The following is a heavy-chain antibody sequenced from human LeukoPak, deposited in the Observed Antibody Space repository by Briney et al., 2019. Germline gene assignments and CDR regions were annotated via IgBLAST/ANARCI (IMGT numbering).Heavy chain of an antibody. CDR1: GFTFSSYA. Sequence: GGSLRLSCAASGFTFSSYAMSWVRQAPGKGLEWVSAISGSGGSTYYADSVKGRFTISRDNSKNTLYLQMNSLRAEDTAVYYCVREGDSVVRGIFHYWGQGTQVTVSS. V-gene: IGHV3-23*01. J-gene: IGHJ4*02. CDR2: ISGSGGST. CDR3: VREGDSVVRGIFHY. D-gene: IGHD3-10*01.